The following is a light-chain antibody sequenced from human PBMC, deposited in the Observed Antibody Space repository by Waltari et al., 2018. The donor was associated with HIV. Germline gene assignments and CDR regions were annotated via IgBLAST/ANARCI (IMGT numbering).Light chain of an antibody. CDR3: AAWDDSLNGFYV. CDR1: RSHIGPNS. J-gene: IGLJ1*01. Sequence: QSVLTQPPSASATPGPRVTISCSGGRSHIGPNSVFWYQQLPGTAPQLLIFRDNERPSGVPDRFSGSRSGTSASLVISGLRSEDEAEYYCAAWDDSLNGFYVFGSGTRVTVL. CDR2: RDN. V-gene: IGLV1-47*01.